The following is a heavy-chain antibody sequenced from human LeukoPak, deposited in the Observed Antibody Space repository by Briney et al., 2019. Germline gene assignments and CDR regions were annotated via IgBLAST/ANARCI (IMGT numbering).Heavy chain of an antibody. Sequence: GGSLRLSCAASGFTFNTYDMHWVRQAPGKGLEWVAFIRSDGSNKDYADSVKGRFTISRDNSINTMYLQMNSLRAEDTAVYYCVGDFGYWGQGTLVTVSS. CDR2: IRSDGSNK. J-gene: IGHJ4*02. CDR3: VGDFGY. D-gene: IGHD3-16*01. V-gene: IGHV3-30*02. CDR1: GFTFNTYD.